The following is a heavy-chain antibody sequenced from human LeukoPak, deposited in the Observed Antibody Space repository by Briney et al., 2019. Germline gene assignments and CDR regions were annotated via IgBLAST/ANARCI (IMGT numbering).Heavy chain of an antibody. Sequence: GGSLRLSCAASGFTFSSYGMHWVRQAPGKGLEWVAVISYDGSNKYYADSVKGRFTISRDNSKNTLYLQMNSLRAEDTAVYYCARDPRYSSGWSVKYFDYWGQGTLVTVSS. V-gene: IGHV3-30*03. D-gene: IGHD6-19*01. J-gene: IGHJ4*02. CDR1: GFTFSSYG. CDR3: ARDPRYSSGWSVKYFDY. CDR2: ISYDGSNK.